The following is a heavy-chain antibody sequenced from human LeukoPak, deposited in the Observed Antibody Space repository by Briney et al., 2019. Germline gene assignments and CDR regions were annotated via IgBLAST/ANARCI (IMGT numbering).Heavy chain of an antibody. Sequence: ASVKDSCKASGYTFSSYYMHWVRQAPGQGLEWMAIINPSGGSTTYAQKFQGRVTMTRDTSTSTVFMELSSLRSEDTAVYYCARGPPGRVYDSSKRGLFDPWGQGTLVTVSS. CDR2: INPSGGST. J-gene: IGHJ5*02. CDR1: GYTFSSYY. CDR3: ARGPPGRVYDSSKRGLFDP. D-gene: IGHD3-22*01. V-gene: IGHV1-46*01.